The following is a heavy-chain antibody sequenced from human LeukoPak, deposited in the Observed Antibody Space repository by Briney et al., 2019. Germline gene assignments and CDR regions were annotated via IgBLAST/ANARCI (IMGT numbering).Heavy chain of an antibody. J-gene: IGHJ4*02. CDR3: AREFSTVGNFDY. CDR2: IYFTGNHI. CDR1: GFTFSRFS. D-gene: IGHD3-3*02. Sequence: GGSLRLSCATSGFTFSRFSMRRVRQAPGKGLEWVSSIYFTGNHISYADSVKGRFTISRDNANNSVYLQMNGLRAEDTAVYYCAREFSTVGNFDYWGQGTLVTVSS. V-gene: IGHV3-21*01.